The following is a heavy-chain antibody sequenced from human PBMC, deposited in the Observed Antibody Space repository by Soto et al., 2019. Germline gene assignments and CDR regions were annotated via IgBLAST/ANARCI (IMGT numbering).Heavy chain of an antibody. Sequence: ASVKVSCKASVYAFTSDGISWVRQAPGQGLEWMGWISAYNGNTNYAQKVQGRVTMTTDTSTSTEDGELGSLRSVETAVYYRERDSHGMLTGYPIDNWVDPWGEGTLVTVSS. CDR2: ISAYNGNT. CDR3: ERDSHGMLTGYPIDNWVDP. V-gene: IGHV1-18*04. CDR1: VYAFTSDG. D-gene: IGHD3-9*01. J-gene: IGHJ5*02.